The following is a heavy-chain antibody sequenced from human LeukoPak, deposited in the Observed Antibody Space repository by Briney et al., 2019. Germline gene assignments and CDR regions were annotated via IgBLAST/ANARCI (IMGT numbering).Heavy chain of an antibody. D-gene: IGHD2-21*01. J-gene: IGHJ3*02. Sequence: SETLSLTCTVSGGSISSGGYYWSWIRQHPGKGLEWIGYIYYSGSTYYNPSLKSRVTISVDTSKNQFSLKLSSVTAADTAVYYCARDCGILRIDCGDSLDIWGQGTMVTVSS. V-gene: IGHV4-31*03. CDR2: IYYSGST. CDR1: GGSISSGGYY. CDR3: ARDCGILRIDCGDSLDI.